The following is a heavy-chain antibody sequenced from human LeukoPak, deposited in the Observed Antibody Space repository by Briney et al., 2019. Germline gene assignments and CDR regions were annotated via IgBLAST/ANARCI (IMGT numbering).Heavy chain of an antibody. D-gene: IGHD6-13*01. CDR1: GFTFSSYA. V-gene: IGHV3-23*01. CDR3: AKWYRVQLAFDY. CDR2: ISGSGGST. J-gene: IGHJ4*02. Sequence: GFLRLSCAASGFTFSSYAMSWVRQAPGKGLEWVSAISGSGGSTYYADSVKGRFTISRDNSKNTLYLQMNSLRAEDTAVYYCAKWYRVQLAFDYWGQGTLVTVSS.